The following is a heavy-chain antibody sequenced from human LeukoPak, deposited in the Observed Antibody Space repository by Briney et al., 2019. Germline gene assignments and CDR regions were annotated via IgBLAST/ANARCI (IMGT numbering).Heavy chain of an antibody. J-gene: IGHJ6*02. CDR3: ARWDYYGMDV. CDR2: ISSSSRYI. Sequence: TGGSLRLSCAASGFTFSSYGMNWVRKAPGKGLEWVSSISSSSRYIYYADSVKGRFTIYRDNAKNSLYLQMNSLRAEDTAVYYCARWDYYGMDVWGQGTTVTVSS. CDR1: GFTFSSYG. V-gene: IGHV3-21*01.